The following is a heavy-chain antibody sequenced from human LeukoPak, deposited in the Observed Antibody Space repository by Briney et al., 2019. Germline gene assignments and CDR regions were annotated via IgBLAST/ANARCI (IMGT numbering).Heavy chain of an antibody. CDR3: ARDLLIRGWLFDAFDI. J-gene: IGHJ3*02. Sequence: PSETLSLTCTVSGGSLSSYYWGWVRQPAGGGLEWVGRIYTRGSPNYNTSLKSRATMSVDTSKNQFSLKLSSVPAADTAVYYCARDLLIRGWLFDAFDIWGQGTMVTVSS. V-gene: IGHV4-4*07. D-gene: IGHD3-9*01. CDR2: IYTRGSP. CDR1: GGSLSSYY.